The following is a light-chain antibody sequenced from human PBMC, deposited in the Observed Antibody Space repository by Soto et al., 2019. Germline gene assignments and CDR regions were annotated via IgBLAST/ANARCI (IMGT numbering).Light chain of an antibody. CDR3: QQHARSPPRT. CDR2: GAA. J-gene: IGKJ1*01. V-gene: IGKV3-20*01. Sequence: EIVLTQSPGTLSLSPGERATLSCGASQSVRNNCLACYQQKPGQAPRLLIYGAASRATGIPDGLSGGGSGTDFTLPISSLEPEDFAVYYCQQHARSPPRTFGQGTKVDIK. CDR1: QSVRNNC.